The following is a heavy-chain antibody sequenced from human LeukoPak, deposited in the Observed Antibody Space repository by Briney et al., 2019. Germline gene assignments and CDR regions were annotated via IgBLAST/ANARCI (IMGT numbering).Heavy chain of an antibody. Sequence: GGSLRLSCAASGFTFSDYYISWIRQAPGKGLESVSYISSSGSTIYYADSVKGRFPISRDNAKKSLYMQMNSLRAEDTAVYYCARANTALGYYFDYWGQGPLVPVSS. CDR2: ISSSGSTI. V-gene: IGHV3-11*01. J-gene: IGHJ4*02. D-gene: IGHD5-18*01. CDR3: ARANTALGYYFDY. CDR1: GFTFSDYY.